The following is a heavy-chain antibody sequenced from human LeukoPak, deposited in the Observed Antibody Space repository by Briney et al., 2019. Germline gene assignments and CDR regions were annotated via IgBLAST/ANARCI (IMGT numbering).Heavy chain of an antibody. Sequence: PGRSLRLSCAASGFMFNGYSMTWVRQAPGKGLEWVSYISGGSDYIYYTDSVKGRFTISRDNAKKSLYLQLNSLRVEDTAVYYCARWGLGPSFDSWGQGTLVTVSS. J-gene: IGHJ4*02. D-gene: IGHD1-26*01. V-gene: IGHV3-21*01. CDR1: GFMFNGYS. CDR3: ARWGLGPSFDS. CDR2: ISGGSDYI.